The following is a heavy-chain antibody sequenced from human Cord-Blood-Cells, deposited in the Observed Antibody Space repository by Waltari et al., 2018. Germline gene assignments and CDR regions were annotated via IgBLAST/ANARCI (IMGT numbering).Heavy chain of an antibody. D-gene: IGHD3-10*01. J-gene: IGHJ6*02. V-gene: IGHV1-69*06. CDR3: ARALNRELLPYYYYYGMDV. CDR2: IIPSFGTA. CDR1: GGTFSSYA. Sequence: QVQLVQSGAEVKKPGSSVKVSCKASGGTFSSYAISWVRQAPGQGLEWMGGIIPSFGTANDAKKCQGRGTVTADKSTSTAYMELSSLRSEDTAVYYCARALNRELLPYYYYYGMDVWGQGTTVTVSS.